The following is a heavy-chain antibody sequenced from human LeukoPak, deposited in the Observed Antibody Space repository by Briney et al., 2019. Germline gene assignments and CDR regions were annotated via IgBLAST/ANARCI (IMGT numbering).Heavy chain of an antibody. CDR2: INPSGGST. J-gene: IGHJ3*02. CDR1: GYTFTSYY. Sequence: ASVKVSCKASGYTFTSYYMHWVRQAPGQGLEWMGIINPSGGSTSYAQKFQGRVTMTRDMSTSTVYMELSSLRSEDTAVYYCARDGDYGFHYLPGDIWGQGTMVTVSS. V-gene: IGHV1-46*01. CDR3: ARDGDYGFHYLPGDI. D-gene: IGHD4-17*01.